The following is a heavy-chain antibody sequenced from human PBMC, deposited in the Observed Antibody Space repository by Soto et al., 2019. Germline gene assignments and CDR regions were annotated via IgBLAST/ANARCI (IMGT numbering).Heavy chain of an antibody. D-gene: IGHD4-17*01. CDR2: ISANGDNV. J-gene: IGHJ4*02. V-gene: IGHV3-9*01. CDR3: AKHMKCGGMTTIPYFDS. Sequence: GGSLRLSCVASGFTVDDYAMHWVRQTPGKGLEWVSGISANGDNVDYADSIKGRFTISRDNAKNSLFLQMNSLRPEDTALYYCAKHMKCGGMTTIPYFDSWGQGTQVTVSS. CDR1: GFTVDDYA.